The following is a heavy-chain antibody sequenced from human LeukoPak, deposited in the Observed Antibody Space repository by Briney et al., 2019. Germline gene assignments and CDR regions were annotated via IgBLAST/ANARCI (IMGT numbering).Heavy chain of an antibody. CDR2: INPNSGGT. V-gene: IGHV1-2*06. Sequence: ASVKVSCKASGYTFTSYYMHWVRQAPGQGLEWMGRINPNSGGTNYAQKFQGRVTMTRDTSISTAYMELSRLRSDDTAVYYCAPTSIAAAGNFDYWGQGTLVTVSS. J-gene: IGHJ4*02. D-gene: IGHD6-13*01. CDR1: GYTFTSYY. CDR3: APTSIAAAGNFDY.